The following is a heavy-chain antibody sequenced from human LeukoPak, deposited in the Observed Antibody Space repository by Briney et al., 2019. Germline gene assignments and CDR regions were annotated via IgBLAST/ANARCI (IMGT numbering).Heavy chain of an antibody. J-gene: IGHJ4*02. V-gene: IGHV4-4*07. CDR3: AREHKDYDTSGYYYGY. CDR1: GGSISNYF. D-gene: IGHD3-22*01. CDR2: IYTSGST. Sequence: SETLSLTCIVSGGSISNYFWSWIRQPAREGLEWIGRIYTSGSTDHNPSLKSRVTMSVDSSKNQFSLRLTSVTAADTAVYYCAREHKDYDTSGYYYGYWGRGTLVTVSS.